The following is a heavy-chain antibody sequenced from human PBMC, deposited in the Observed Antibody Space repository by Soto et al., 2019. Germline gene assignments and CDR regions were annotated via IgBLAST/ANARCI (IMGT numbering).Heavy chain of an antibody. J-gene: IGHJ4*02. Sequence: GGSLRLSCAASGFTFSSYSMNWVRQAPGKGLEWVSSISSSSSYIYYADSVKGRFTISRDNAKNSLYLQMNSLRAEDTAVYYCAFTGYSSGWYPDYWGQGTLVTVST. CDR3: AFTGYSSGWYPDY. CDR2: ISSSSSYI. CDR1: GFTFSSYS. V-gene: IGHV3-21*01. D-gene: IGHD6-19*01.